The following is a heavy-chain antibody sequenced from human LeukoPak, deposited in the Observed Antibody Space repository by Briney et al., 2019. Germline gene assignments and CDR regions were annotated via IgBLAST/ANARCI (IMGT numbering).Heavy chain of an antibody. CDR1: GGSFSGYY. V-gene: IGHV4-34*01. CDR2: INHSGST. D-gene: IGHD5-18*01. Sequence: PSETLSLTCAVYGGSFSGYYWSWIRQPPGKGLEWIGEINHSGSTNYNPSLESRVTISVDTSKNQFSLKLSSVTAADTAVYYCARGLRYSYAPLQYWGQGTLVTVSS. CDR3: ARGLRYSYAPLQY. J-gene: IGHJ4*02.